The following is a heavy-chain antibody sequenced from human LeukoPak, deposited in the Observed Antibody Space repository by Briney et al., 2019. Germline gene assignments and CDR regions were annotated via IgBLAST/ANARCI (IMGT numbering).Heavy chain of an antibody. Sequence: GGSLRLSCAASGFTFSSYNMNWVRQAPGKGLEWISYISNSGSNTFYADSVKGRFTTSRDNAENSLYLQMNSLKADDTAVYYCARGGGSGSYLYSWGQGTLVTVSS. J-gene: IGHJ4*02. CDR3: ARGGGSGSYLYS. D-gene: IGHD3-10*01. CDR2: ISNSGSNT. CDR1: GFTFSSYN. V-gene: IGHV3-48*01.